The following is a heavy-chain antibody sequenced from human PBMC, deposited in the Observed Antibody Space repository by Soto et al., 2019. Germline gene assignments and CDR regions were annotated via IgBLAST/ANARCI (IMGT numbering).Heavy chain of an antibody. CDR2: IWYDGSNK. CDR1: GFTFSSYG. Sequence: GGSLRLSCAASGFTFSSYGMHWVRQAPGKGLEWVAVIWYDGSNKYYADSVKGRFTISRDNSKNTLYLQMNSLRAEDTAVYYCARPPGSGTTGYFDYWGQGTLVTVSS. V-gene: IGHV3-33*01. J-gene: IGHJ4*02. D-gene: IGHD6-19*01. CDR3: ARPPGSGTTGYFDY.